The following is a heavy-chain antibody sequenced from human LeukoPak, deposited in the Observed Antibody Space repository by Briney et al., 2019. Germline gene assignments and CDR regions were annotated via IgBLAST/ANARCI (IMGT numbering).Heavy chain of an antibody. Sequence: TSSETLSLTCAVSGGSISSSYWWSWVRQPPGKGLEWIGEVWHSGSTNYYSSLKSRVTISIEKSKNQFSLKLSSVTAADTAVYYCAGAYCGGDCYSGRAFDIWGQGTMVTVSS. CDR1: GGSISSSYW. J-gene: IGHJ3*02. CDR3: AGAYCGGDCYSGRAFDI. CDR2: VWHSGST. D-gene: IGHD2-21*02. V-gene: IGHV4-4*02.